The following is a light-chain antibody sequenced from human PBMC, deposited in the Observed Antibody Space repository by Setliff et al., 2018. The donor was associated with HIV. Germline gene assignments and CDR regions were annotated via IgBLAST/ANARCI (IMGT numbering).Light chain of an antibody. CDR1: SSDVSGYNY. V-gene: IGLV2-14*03. CDR3: QSYDNRLSEEV. J-gene: IGLJ1*01. CDR2: DVS. Sequence: QSALTQPASVSGSPGQSITISCTGTSSDVSGYNYVSWYQQHPGKAPKLIIYDVSDRPSGVSRRFSDSKSGTSASLAITGLQAEDEADYYCQSYDNRLSEEVFGTGTK.